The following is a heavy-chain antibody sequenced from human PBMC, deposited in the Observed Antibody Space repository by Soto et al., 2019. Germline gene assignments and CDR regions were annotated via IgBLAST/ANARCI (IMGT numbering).Heavy chain of an antibody. D-gene: IGHD3-10*01. CDR3: ATIKLGSNRLDY. CDR1: GDTISTGDYY. V-gene: IGHV4-30-4*01. Sequence: PSETLSLTCGVSGDTISTGDYYWSWIRQPPGKGLEWIGYIYYSGSTYYNPTLKSRVTISVDTSKNHFSLKLSSVTAADTAVYYCATIKLGSNRLDYWGQGTLVTVSS. CDR2: IYYSGST. J-gene: IGHJ4*02.